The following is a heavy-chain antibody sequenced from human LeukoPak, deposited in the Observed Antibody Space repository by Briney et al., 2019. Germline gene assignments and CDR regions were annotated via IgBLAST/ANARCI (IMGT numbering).Heavy chain of an antibody. CDR3: ANRQPGSVAGIDY. V-gene: IGHV3-23*01. D-gene: IGHD6-19*01. CDR2: ISSSGGST. Sequence: GGSLRLSCAASGFTFSSYAMRWVRQAPGKGLEWVSVISSSGGSTYCADSVKGRFTISRDNSKNTLYLQMHSLRADDTAVYYCANRQPGSVAGIDYWGQGTLVTVSS. CDR1: GFTFSSYA. J-gene: IGHJ4*02.